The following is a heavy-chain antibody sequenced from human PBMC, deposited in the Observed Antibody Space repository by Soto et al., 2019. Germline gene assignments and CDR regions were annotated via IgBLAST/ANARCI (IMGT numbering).Heavy chain of an antibody. V-gene: IGHV3-30*18. CDR2: ISYDGSNK. J-gene: IGHJ6*02. Sequence: GGSLRLSCAASGFTFSSYGMHWVRQAPGKGLEWVAVISYDGSNKYYADSVKGRFTISRDNSKNTLYPQMNSLRAEDTAVYYCAKDVGCSSTSCYTGYYYYGMDVWGQGTTVTVSS. CDR1: GFTFSSYG. CDR3: AKDVGCSSTSCYTGYYYYGMDV. D-gene: IGHD2-2*02.